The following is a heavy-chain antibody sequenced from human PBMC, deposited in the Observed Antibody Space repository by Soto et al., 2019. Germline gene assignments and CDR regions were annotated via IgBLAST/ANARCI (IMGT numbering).Heavy chain of an antibody. D-gene: IGHD3-22*01. CDR2: IYWDDDK. V-gene: IGHV2-5*02. J-gene: IGHJ1*01. Sequence: SGPTLVNPTQTLTLTFTFSGFSLSTSGVGVGWIRQPPGKALEWLALIYWDDDKRYSPSLKSRLTITKDTSKNQVVLTMTNMDPVDTATYYCAHTQYYYDSSGYYPNAEYFQHWGQGTLVTVSS. CDR3: AHTQYYYDSSGYYPNAEYFQH. CDR1: GFSLSTSGVG.